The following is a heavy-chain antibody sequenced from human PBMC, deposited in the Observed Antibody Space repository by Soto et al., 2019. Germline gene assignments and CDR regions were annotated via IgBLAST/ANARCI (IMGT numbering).Heavy chain of an antibody. V-gene: IGHV4-59*01. J-gene: IGHJ4*02. CDR3: AGRGPPNYFDY. Sequence: PSDTLSLTCIVSGGSISSYYWSWIRQPPGKGLEWIGYIYYSGTTNYSPSLKSRVTISVDTSKNQFSLKLSSVTAADTAVYYCAGRGPPNYFDYWGQGTLVTVSS. D-gene: IGHD6-25*01. CDR2: IYYSGTT. CDR1: GGSISSYY.